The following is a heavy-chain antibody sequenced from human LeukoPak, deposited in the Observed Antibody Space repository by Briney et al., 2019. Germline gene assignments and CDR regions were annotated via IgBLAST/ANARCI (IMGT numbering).Heavy chain of an antibody. V-gene: IGHV4-31*03. CDR3: ARHLLELTVFDY. D-gene: IGHD1-20*01. CDR2: IYYSGST. Sequence: SETLSLTCTVSGGSISSGGYYWSWIRQHPGKGLEWIGYIYYSGSTYYNPSLKSRVTISVDTSKNQFSLKLSSVTAADTAVYYCARHLLELTVFDYWGQGTLVTVSS. J-gene: IGHJ4*02. CDR1: GGSISSGGYY.